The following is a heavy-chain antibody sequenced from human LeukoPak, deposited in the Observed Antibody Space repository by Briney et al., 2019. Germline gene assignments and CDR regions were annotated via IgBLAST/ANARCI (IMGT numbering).Heavy chain of an antibody. J-gene: IGHJ4*02. D-gene: IGHD6-19*01. CDR2: IYYSGST. Sequence: SGTLSLTCSVSGGSISSYYWSWIRQPPGKGLEWIGYIYYSGSTNYNPSLKSRVTISVDTSENQLSLRLNSVTAADTAVYYCARGGNSAWYFDYWGQGTLITVSS. V-gene: IGHV4-59*12. CDR3: ARGGNSAWYFDY. CDR1: GGSISSYY.